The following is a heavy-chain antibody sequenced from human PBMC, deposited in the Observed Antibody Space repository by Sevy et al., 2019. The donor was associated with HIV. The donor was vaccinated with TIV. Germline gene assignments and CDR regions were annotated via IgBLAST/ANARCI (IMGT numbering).Heavy chain of an antibody. J-gene: IGHJ4*02. Sequence: GGSLRLSCAASGFTFSSYWLNWVRQAPGKGLEWVANIKQDGSEIYYVDSVKGRFTISRDNAKNSLYLQMNSLWAEDTAVYYCARGSFCSSASCYSGGYHYWGQGTLVTVSS. V-gene: IGHV3-7*01. CDR2: IKQDGSEI. D-gene: IGHD2-2*01. CDR3: ARGSFCSSASCYSGGYHY. CDR1: GFTFSSYW.